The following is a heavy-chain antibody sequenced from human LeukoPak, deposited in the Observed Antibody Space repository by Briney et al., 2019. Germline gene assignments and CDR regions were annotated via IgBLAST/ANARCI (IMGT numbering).Heavy chain of an antibody. CDR1: GGSISSSSYY. Sequence: KTSETLSLTCTVSGGSISSSSYYWGWIRQPPGKGLEWIGSIYYSGSTYYNPSLKSRVTISVDTSKNQFSLKLSSVTAADTAVYYCARVLNPWFGEFAFDYWGQGALVIVSS. V-gene: IGHV4-39*07. D-gene: IGHD3-10*01. CDR3: ARVLNPWFGEFAFDY. CDR2: IYYSGST. J-gene: IGHJ4*02.